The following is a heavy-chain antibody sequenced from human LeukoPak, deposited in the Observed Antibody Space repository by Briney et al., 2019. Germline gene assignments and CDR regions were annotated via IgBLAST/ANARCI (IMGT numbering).Heavy chain of an antibody. Sequence: PSETLSLSCTVSGGSISSSNYYWGWIRQPPGKGLEWIGSIYYSGNTYYNPSLKSRVTISVDTSKNQFSLKLSSVTAADTAVYSCARLPLVYCSGGTCYPAFDYWGQGTLVTVSS. J-gene: IGHJ4*02. CDR3: ARLPLVYCSGGTCYPAFDY. CDR2: IYYSGNT. V-gene: IGHV4-39*01. D-gene: IGHD2-15*01. CDR1: GGSISSSNYY.